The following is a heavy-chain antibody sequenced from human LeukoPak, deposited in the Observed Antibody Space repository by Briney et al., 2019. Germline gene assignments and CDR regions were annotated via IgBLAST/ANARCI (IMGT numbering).Heavy chain of an antibody. V-gene: IGHV3-33*01. CDR1: GFTFRSHG. Sequence: GGSLRLSCAACGFTFRSHGMHWVRQAPGKGVEWVAVIWYDGSNKYYADSVKGRFTISRDNSKNTLYLEMNSLRAEDTAVYYCARDRRGSENYHYFDYWGQGTLVTVSS. CDR3: ARDRRGSENYHYFDY. CDR2: IWYDGSNK. D-gene: IGHD3-10*01. J-gene: IGHJ4*02.